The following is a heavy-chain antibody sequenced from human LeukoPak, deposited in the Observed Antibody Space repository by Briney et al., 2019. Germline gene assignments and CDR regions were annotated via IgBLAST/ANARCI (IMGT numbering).Heavy chain of an antibody. CDR2: IKQDGSEK. CDR3: ARVSGSYYADYFDY. J-gene: IGHJ4*02. CDR1: RFTFSSYW. D-gene: IGHD1-26*01. V-gene: IGHV3-7*01. Sequence: GGSLRLSWATSRFTFSSYWMSWVRQAPGKGLEWVANIKQDGSEKYYVDSVKGRFTISRDNAKNSLYLQMNSLRAEDTAVYYCARVSGSYYADYFDYWGQGTLVTVSS.